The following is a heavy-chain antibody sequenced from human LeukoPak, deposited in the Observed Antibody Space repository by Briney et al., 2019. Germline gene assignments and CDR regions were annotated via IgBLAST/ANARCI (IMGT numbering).Heavy chain of an antibody. CDR1: GGSISSGSYY. J-gene: IGHJ6*02. CDR2: IYTSGYT. V-gene: IGHV4-61*02. Sequence: TLSLTCTVSGGSISSGSYYWSWVRQPAGKGLEWIGRIYTSGYTNYNPSLKSRVTISVDTSKNQFSLKLSSVTAADTAVYYSATCARAGDPYYYYGMDVWGQGTTVTVSS. CDR3: ATCARAGDPYYYYGMDV. D-gene: IGHD4-17*01.